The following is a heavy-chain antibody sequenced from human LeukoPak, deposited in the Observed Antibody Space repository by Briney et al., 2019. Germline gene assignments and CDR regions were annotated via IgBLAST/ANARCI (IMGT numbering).Heavy chain of an antibody. D-gene: IGHD3-10*01. CDR3: ARVDPSMVQGSLFDP. V-gene: IGHV1-18*01. CDR1: GYTFTSYG. J-gene: IGHJ5*02. CDR2: ISAYKGNT. Sequence: ASVKVSCKASGYTFTSYGISCVRQAPGQGLEWMGRISAYKGNTNYAQKLQGRDTTTTHTSTNTAHMELRSLRSDDTAVYYCARVDPSMVQGSLFDPWGQGTLVTVSS.